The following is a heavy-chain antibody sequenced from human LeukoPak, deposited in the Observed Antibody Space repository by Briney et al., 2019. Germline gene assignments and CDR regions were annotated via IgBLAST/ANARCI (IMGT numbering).Heavy chain of an antibody. V-gene: IGHV4-59*01. Sequence: SETLSCTSSVSPVSISIYYWSWIRQPPGQGLVGMGYIYYSGGTNYNPSLKSRVIISVETSTTQFSLKLSSVTAADTAVYYCARVYTMVRGVPLRYFDLWGRGTLVTVSS. J-gene: IGHJ2*01. D-gene: IGHD3-10*01. CDR2: IYYSGGT. CDR3: ARVYTMVRGVPLRYFDL. CDR1: PVSISIYY.